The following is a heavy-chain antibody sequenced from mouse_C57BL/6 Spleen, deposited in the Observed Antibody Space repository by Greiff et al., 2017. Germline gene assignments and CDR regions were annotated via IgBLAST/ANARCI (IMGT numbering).Heavy chain of an antibody. Sequence: QVQLQQSGAELVRPGASVTLSCKASGYTFTDYEMHWVKQTPVPGLEWIGAIDPETGGTAYNQKFKGKAILTADKSSSTAYMELRSLTSEDSAVYYCTRNDGHYYAMDYWGQGTSVTVSS. V-gene: IGHV1-15*01. D-gene: IGHD2-3*01. CDR2: IDPETGGT. J-gene: IGHJ4*01. CDR3: TRNDGHYYAMDY. CDR1: GYTFTDYE.